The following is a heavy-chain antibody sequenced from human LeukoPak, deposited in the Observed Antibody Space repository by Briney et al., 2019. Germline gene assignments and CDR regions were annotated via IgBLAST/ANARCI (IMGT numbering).Heavy chain of an antibody. CDR3: ARPRGYSNYGALDY. CDR2: ISSSSSYI. V-gene: IGHV3-21*01. CDR1: GFTFSSYS. J-gene: IGHJ4*02. D-gene: IGHD4-11*01. Sequence: GGSLRLSSAASGFTFSSYSMNWVRQAPGKGLEWVSSISSSSSYIYYADSVKGRFTISRDNAKNSLYLQMNSLRAEDTAVYYCARPRGYSNYGALDYWGQGTLVTVSS.